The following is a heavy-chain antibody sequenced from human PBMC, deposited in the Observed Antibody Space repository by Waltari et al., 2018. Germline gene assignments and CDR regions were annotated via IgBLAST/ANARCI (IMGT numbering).Heavy chain of an antibody. J-gene: IGHJ5*02. D-gene: IGHD2-15*01. Sequence: QVQLVQSGAEVKKPGASVKVSCKASGYTFTGYYMHWVRQAPGQGLEWMGWINPNSGGANYAQKFQGRVTMTRDTSISTAYMELSRLRSDDTAMYYCARDGGYCSGGFCYNRFDPWGQGTLVTVSS. CDR3: ARDGGYCSGGFCYNRFDP. CDR1: GYTFTGYY. V-gene: IGHV1-2*02. CDR2: INPNSGGA.